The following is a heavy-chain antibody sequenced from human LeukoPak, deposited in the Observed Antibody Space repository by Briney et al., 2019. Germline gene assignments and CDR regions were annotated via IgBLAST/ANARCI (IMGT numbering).Heavy chain of an antibody. J-gene: IGHJ3*02. CDR2: ISGSDGST. CDR3: AKDRCVTTMMGSAFDI. D-gene: IGHD3-22*01. CDR1: GFIFNYYA. Sequence: PGGSLRLSCATSGFIFNYYAMSWVRQAPGKGLEWVSGISGSDGSTYYADSVKGRFSISGDNSKKTLFLQMNSLRAEDTAVYYCAKDRCVTTMMGSAFDIWGQGTMVTVSS. V-gene: IGHV3-23*01.